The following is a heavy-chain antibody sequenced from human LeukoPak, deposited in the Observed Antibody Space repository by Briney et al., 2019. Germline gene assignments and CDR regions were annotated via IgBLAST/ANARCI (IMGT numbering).Heavy chain of an antibody. CDR1: GGSISSYY. Sequence: PETLSLTCTVSGGSISSYYWSWIRQPPGKGLEWIGYIYYSGSTNYNPSLKSRVTISVDTSKNQFSLKLSSVTAADTAVYYCAREGFGAHDAFDIWGQGTMVTVSS. J-gene: IGHJ3*02. D-gene: IGHD4/OR15-4a*01. CDR2: IYYSGST. V-gene: IGHV4-59*01. CDR3: AREGFGAHDAFDI.